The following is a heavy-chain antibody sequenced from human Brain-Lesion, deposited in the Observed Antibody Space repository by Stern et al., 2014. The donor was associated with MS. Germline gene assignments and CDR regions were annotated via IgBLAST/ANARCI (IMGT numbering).Heavy chain of an antibody. D-gene: IGHD1-26*01. V-gene: IGHV1-24*01. J-gene: IGHJ4*02. CDR2: FDPDDGET. CDR1: GYTLTELS. Sequence: VQLVESGAEVKKPGASVKVSCKVSGYTLTELSMHWVRQAPRKGLEWMGGFDPDDGETIYAQKFQGRVTMTEDNSTTTAYMELSSLRSEDTAVYYCATLSPGAGGNYYRHFDYWGQGTLVTVSS. CDR3: ATLSPGAGGNYYRHFDY.